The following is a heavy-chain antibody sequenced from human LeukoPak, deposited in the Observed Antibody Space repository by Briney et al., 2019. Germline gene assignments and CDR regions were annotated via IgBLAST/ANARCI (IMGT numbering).Heavy chain of an antibody. D-gene: IGHD3-10*01. V-gene: IGHV1-69*04. CDR3: ARDTMAYYYGMDV. Sequence: GSSVTVSCKASGGTFSSYAISWVRQAPGQGREWMGRIIPILGIANYAQKFQGRVTITADKSTSTAYMELSSLRSEDTAVYYCARDTMAYYYGMDVWGQGTTVTVSS. CDR2: IIPILGIA. CDR1: GGTFSSYA. J-gene: IGHJ6*02.